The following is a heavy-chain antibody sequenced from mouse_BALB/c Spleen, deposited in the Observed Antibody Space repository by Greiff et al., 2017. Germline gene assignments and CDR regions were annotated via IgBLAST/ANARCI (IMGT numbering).Heavy chain of an antibody. J-gene: IGHJ2*01. CDR3: ARNQRSYFDY. Sequence: EVKLVESGGGLVKPGGSLKLSCAASGFTFSSYAMSWVRQSPEKRLEWVAEISSGGSYTYYPDTVTGRFTISRDNAKNTLYLEMSSLRSEDTAMYYCARNQRSYFDYWGQGTTLTVSS. V-gene: IGHV5-9-4*01. CDR2: ISSGGSYT. CDR1: GFTFSSYA.